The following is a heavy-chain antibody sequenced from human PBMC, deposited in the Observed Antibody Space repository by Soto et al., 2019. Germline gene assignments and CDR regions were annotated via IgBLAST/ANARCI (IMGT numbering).Heavy chain of an antibody. CDR2: ITSSGANI. Sequence: EVRLVESGGGLVKPGGSLRLSCTASGFTFSNYNMHWVRQAPGKGLEWVSSITSSGANINYGDSVEGRFTISRDNAKNSLYLQMNSLRAEDTAVYYCARGLHYWGQGTLVTVSA. CDR3: ARGLHY. J-gene: IGHJ4*02. CDR1: GFTFSNYN. V-gene: IGHV3-21*02. D-gene: IGHD3-10*01.